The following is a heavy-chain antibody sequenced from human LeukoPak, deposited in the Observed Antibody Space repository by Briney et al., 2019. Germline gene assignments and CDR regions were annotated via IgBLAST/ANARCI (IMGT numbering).Heavy chain of an antibody. V-gene: IGHV3-7*01. CDR3: ARGSRPNYFDTMNI. Sequence: PGGSLRLSCAASGFTFSSYWMSWVRQAPGKGLEWVANIKQDGSEKYNVDSVKGRFTISRDNAKNSLYLQMNSLTTEDTAVYYCARGSRPNYFDTMNIWGQGTMVTVSS. CDR2: IKQDGSEK. CDR1: GFTFSSYW. D-gene: IGHD3-22*01. J-gene: IGHJ3*02.